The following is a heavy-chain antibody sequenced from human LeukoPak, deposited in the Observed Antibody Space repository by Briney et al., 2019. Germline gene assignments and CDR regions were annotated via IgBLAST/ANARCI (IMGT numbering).Heavy chain of an antibody. CDR3: ARAFYDGFALDY. CDR1: GFTFGDYA. Sequence: GGSLRLSCTASGFTFGDYAMSWVRQAPGKGLEWVSFIFSSSTYIYYTDSVKGRFTISRDNARNSLYLQMDNLRAEDTGVYYCARAFYDGFALDYWGQGTLVTVSS. V-gene: IGHV3-21*03. CDR2: IFSSSTYI. D-gene: IGHD2/OR15-2a*01. J-gene: IGHJ4*02.